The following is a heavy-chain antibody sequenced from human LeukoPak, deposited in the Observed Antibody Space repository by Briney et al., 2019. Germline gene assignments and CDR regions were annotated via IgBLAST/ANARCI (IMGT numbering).Heavy chain of an antibody. CDR2: ISSSGSTT. CDR1: GFTFSNYA. D-gene: IGHD2-2*01. V-gene: IGHV3-23*01. Sequence: GGSLRISCAASGFTFSNYAMSWVRQAPGKGLEGVSGISSSGSTTYNADSVKGRFTISRDNSKNTLYLQMNSLRAGDTALYYCAKRSCSTATCYGGIDYWGQGTLVTVSS. J-gene: IGHJ4*02. CDR3: AKRSCSTATCYGGIDY.